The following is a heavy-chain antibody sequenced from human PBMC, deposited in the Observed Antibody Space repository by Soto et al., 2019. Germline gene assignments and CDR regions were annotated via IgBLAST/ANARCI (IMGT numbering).Heavy chain of an antibody. Sequence: QITLKESGPTLVKPTQTLTLTCTFPGFSFSSIGEGVGWIRQPPGKALEWLALIYWDDDKRYSPSLKSRLTLTKDTSKTQAVLTMTNMDPVDTATYYCVQSRCGGDCLQSYSSHPYYGLDVWGQGTTVTVSS. D-gene: IGHD2-21*02. CDR3: VQSRCGGDCLQSYSSHPYYGLDV. CDR2: IYWDDDK. CDR1: GFSFSSIGEG. V-gene: IGHV2-5*02. J-gene: IGHJ6*02.